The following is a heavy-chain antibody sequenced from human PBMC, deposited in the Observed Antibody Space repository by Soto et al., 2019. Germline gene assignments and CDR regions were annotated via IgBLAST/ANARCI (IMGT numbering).Heavy chain of an antibody. CDR3: ARDPGGTTLFRFDP. CDR2: ISAYNGNT. D-gene: IGHD1-7*01. V-gene: IGHV1-18*01. CDR1: GYTFTSYG. J-gene: IGHJ5*02. Sequence: ASVKVSCKASGYTFTSYGISWVRQAPGQGLEGMGWISAYNGNTNYAQKLQGRVTMTTDTSTSTAYMELRSLRSDDTAVYYCARDPGGTTLFRFDPWGQGTLVTVSS.